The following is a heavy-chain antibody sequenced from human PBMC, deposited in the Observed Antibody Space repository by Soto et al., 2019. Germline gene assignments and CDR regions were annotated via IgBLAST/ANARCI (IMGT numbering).Heavy chain of an antibody. CDR1: GGSISSSSYY. V-gene: IGHV4-39*01. CDR2: IYYSGST. J-gene: IGHJ5*02. CDR3: ARHTVSSSWRENWFDP. Sequence: SETLSLTCTVSGGSISSSSYYWGWIRQPPGKGLEWIGSIYYSGSTYYNPSLKSRVTISVDTSKNQFSLKLSSVTAADTAVYYCARHTVSSSWRENWFDPWGQGTLVTVSS. D-gene: IGHD6-13*01.